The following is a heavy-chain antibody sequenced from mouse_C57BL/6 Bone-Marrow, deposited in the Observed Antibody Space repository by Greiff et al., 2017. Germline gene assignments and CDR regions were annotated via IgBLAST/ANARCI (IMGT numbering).Heavy chain of an antibody. D-gene: IGHD1-1*01. J-gene: IGHJ1*03. CDR1: GYSFTGYY. CDR2: INPSTGGT. CDR3: ARGGGSYWYFDV. V-gene: IGHV1-42*01. Sequence: EVKLQQSGPELVKPGASVKISCKASGYSFTGYYMNWVKQSPEKSLEWIGEINPSTGGTTYNQKFKAKATLTVDKSSSTAYMQLKSLTSEDSAVYYCARGGGSYWYFDVWGTGTTVTVSS.